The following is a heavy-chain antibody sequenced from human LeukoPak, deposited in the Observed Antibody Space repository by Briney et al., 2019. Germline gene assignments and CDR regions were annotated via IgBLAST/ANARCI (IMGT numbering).Heavy chain of an antibody. CDR1: GGTISSYF. V-gene: IGHV4-59*01. CDR2: IYYSGTT. CDR3: ARANYGDYSASNFDY. Sequence: SETLSLTCTVSGGTISSYFWTWIRQPSGKGLEWMGYIYYSGTTNYNPSLKSRVSMSVDTSKNQFSLKLSSVTAADTAVYYCARANYGDYSASNFDYWGQGTLVTVSS. D-gene: IGHD4-17*01. J-gene: IGHJ4*02.